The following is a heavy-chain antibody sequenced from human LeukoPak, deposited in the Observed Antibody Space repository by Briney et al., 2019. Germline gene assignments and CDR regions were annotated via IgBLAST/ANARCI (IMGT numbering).Heavy chain of an antibody. CDR1: GFTFSSYS. CDR3: SRDVEGGSGLGDY. D-gene: IGHD6-19*01. J-gene: IGHJ4*02. Sequence: GGSLRLSCAASGFTFSSYSMNWVRQAPGKGVEWVSSISSISSYIYYTHSVKGRFTISRDNAKNSLYLQMTIRRAEDTAVYYFSRDVEGGSGLGDYLGEGTLVTDSP. V-gene: IGHV3-21*01. CDR2: ISSISSYI.